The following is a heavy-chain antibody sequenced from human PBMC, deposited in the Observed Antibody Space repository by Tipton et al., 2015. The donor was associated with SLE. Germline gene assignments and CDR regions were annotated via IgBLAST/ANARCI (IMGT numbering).Heavy chain of an antibody. CDR3: ARGGDAGAFDI. D-gene: IGHD2-21*02. J-gene: IGHJ3*02. CDR2: INSDGTTT. Sequence: LSLTCVVSGFTFGSYWIHWVRQAPGKGLVWVSRINSDGTTTSSADSVKGRFTISRDNAKNTVYLQMNSLGVDDTAVYYCARGGDAGAFDIWGQGTLVTVSS. CDR1: GFTFGSYW. V-gene: IGHV3-74*01.